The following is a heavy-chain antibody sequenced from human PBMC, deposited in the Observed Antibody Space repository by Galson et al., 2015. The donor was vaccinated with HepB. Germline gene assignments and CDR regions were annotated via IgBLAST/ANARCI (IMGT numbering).Heavy chain of an antibody. CDR2: ISWNSGSI. CDR1: GFTFDDYA. D-gene: IGHD3-22*01. V-gene: IGHV3-9*01. J-gene: IGHJ4*02. CDR3: AKGRGEIMYYYDSSGYYVDY. Sequence: SLRLSCAASGFTFDDYAMHWVRQAPGKGLEWVSGISWNSGSIGYADSVKGRFTISRDNAKNSLYLQMNSLRAEDTAVYYCAKGRGEIMYYYDSSGYYVDYWGQGTLVTVSS.